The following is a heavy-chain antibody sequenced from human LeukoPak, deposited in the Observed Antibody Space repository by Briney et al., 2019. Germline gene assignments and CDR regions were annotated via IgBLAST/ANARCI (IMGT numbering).Heavy chain of an antibody. CDR3: ARNYGSENAFDI. Sequence: GGSLRLSCAASGFTFSSYTMNWVRQAPGKGLEWVSSISSSSSYIYYADSVKGRFTISRDNAKNSPYLQMNSLRAEDTAVYYCARNYGSENAFDIWGQGTMVTVSS. D-gene: IGHD3-10*01. CDR1: GFTFSSYT. J-gene: IGHJ3*02. CDR2: ISSSSSYI. V-gene: IGHV3-21*01.